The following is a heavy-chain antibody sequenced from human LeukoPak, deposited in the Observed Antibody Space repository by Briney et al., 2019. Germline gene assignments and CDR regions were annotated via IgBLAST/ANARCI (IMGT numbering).Heavy chain of an antibody. CDR1: GFTFSAYW. V-gene: IGHV3-7*01. CDR2: IKEDGSEK. Sequence: GGSLRLSCAASGFTFSAYWMRWVRQAPGQGLEWVASIKEDGSEKYYVYSVKGRFTISRDNAKNSLYLQMNSLRAEDTAVYYCARLTLSANDWCYDYWGQGTLVTVSS. CDR3: ARLTLSANDWCYDY. D-gene: IGHD5-12*01. J-gene: IGHJ4*02.